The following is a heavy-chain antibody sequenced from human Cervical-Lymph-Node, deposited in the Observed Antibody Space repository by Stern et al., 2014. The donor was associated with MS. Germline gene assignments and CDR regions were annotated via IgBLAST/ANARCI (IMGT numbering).Heavy chain of an antibody. Sequence: EVQLVESGAEVKKPGESLKISCKASGYMFASHWIGWVRQMPGKGLEWMGIIDPGDSKTIYSPSSQGQVTISVDKSTSTAYLQWSSLKASDTAMYYCARVNGGNSDWFDPWGQGTLVTVSS. D-gene: IGHD4-23*01. J-gene: IGHJ5*02. CDR2: IDPGDSKT. CDR3: ARVNGGNSDWFDP. V-gene: IGHV5-51*01. CDR1: GYMFASHW.